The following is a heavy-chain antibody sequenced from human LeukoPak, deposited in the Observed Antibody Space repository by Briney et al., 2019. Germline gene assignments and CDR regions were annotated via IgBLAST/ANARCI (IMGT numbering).Heavy chain of an antibody. J-gene: IGHJ4*02. CDR2: FDPEDGET. V-gene: IGHV1-24*01. Sequence: ASVKVSCKVSGYTITELSMHWVRQAPGKGLEWMGGFDPEDGETNYAQKFQGRVTMTRDMSTTTVYMDLSSLKSEDTAVYYCARAGSSGDYQAGSFEYWGQGTLVTVSS. CDR1: GYTITELS. D-gene: IGHD1-26*01. CDR3: ARAGSSGDYQAGSFEY.